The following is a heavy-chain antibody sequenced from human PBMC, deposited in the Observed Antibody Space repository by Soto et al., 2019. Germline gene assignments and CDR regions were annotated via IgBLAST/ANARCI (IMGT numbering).Heavy chain of an antibody. CDR1: GFPFTLYA. Sequence: GSACGFPFTLYATYLVHPDPGKGLEWVSAISGSVDSTYYADSVKGRFTISRDNSKKTVYLEMNSLRVEDTSGYHCAKSPSRRAYGMVVWGQGT. V-gene: IGHV3-23*01. D-gene: IGHD2-2*01. CDR2: ISGSVDST. J-gene: IGHJ6*02. CDR3: AKSPSRRAYGMVV.